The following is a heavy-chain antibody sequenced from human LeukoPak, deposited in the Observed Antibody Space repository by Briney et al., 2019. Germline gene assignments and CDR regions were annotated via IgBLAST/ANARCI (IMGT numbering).Heavy chain of an antibody. CDR3: ARGRGGGNWFDP. D-gene: IGHD2-15*01. CDR2: IYYSRNT. V-gene: IGHV4-39*07. Sequence: SETLSLTCTVSGDSISSRTYFWGWIRQPPGKGLEWIGSIYYSRNTYYNTSLKSRVTISVDTSKNEFSLNLSSVTAADTAVYYCARGRGGGNWFDPWGQGTLVTVSS. CDR1: GDSISSRTYF. J-gene: IGHJ5*02.